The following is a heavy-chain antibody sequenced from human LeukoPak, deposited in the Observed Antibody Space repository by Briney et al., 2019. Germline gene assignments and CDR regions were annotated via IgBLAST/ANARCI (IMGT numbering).Heavy chain of an antibody. J-gene: IGHJ4*02. CDR1: GFTFSVHY. CDR2: IRNKGKSYST. Sequence: GGSLRLSCAVSGFTFSVHYMEWFRQAPGKGLEWVCRIRNKGKSYSTEYAAAVKGRFTISRDDSKNTLWLQMNSLKSEDTAVYYCASLAAGWGQGTLVTVSS. V-gene: IGHV3-72*01. CDR3: ASLAAG.